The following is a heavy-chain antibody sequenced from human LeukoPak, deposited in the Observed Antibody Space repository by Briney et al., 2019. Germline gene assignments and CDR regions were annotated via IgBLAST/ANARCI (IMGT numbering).Heavy chain of an antibody. V-gene: IGHV3-48*01. Sequence: GGSLRLSCAASGFTFSSYSMIWVRQAPGKGLEWVSYISTGSSSIYYADSVKGRFTISRDNAKNSLYLQMNSLRAEDTAVYYCARPMTTGSAGGAFDIWGQGTMVTVSS. CDR3: ARPMTTGSAGGAFDI. CDR2: ISTGSSSI. D-gene: IGHD4-17*01. CDR1: GFTFSSYS. J-gene: IGHJ3*02.